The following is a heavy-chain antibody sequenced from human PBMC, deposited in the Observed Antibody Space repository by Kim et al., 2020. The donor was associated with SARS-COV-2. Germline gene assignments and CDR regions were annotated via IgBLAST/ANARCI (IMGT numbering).Heavy chain of an antibody. CDR3: ATNYDILTGSDAFDI. CDR2: INAGNGNT. V-gene: IGHV1-3*01. D-gene: IGHD3-9*01. Sequence: ASVKVSCKASGHTFTRYAMHWVRQAPGQRLQWMGWINAGNGNTKYSQKFQGRVTITRDTSASTAYMELSSLRSADTAVYYCATNYDILTGSDAFDIWGQGTMVTVSS. J-gene: IGHJ3*02. CDR1: GHTFTRYA.